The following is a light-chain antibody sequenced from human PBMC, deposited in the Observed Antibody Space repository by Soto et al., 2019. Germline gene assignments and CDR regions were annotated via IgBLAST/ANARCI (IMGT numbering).Light chain of an antibody. V-gene: IGKV3-20*01. CDR3: QQYGGAPYT. CDR1: QSVVSDY. CDR2: GAS. Sequence: EIVLTQSPDTLSLSPGEGVTLSCRASQSVVSDYVAWYQQKPGQAPRLLIYGASLGATGLPARFRGSGSGTDFTLTISRLEPEDFAVYYCQQYGGAPYTFGPGT. J-gene: IGKJ2*01.